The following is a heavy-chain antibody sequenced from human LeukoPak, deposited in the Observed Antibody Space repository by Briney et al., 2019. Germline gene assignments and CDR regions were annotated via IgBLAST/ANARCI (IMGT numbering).Heavy chain of an antibody. D-gene: IGHD6-6*01. J-gene: IGHJ4*02. CDR2: ISSSSSYI. Sequence: GGSLRLSCAAAGFTFSSYSTNWVRQAPGKGLECVSSISSSSSYIYYADSVKGRFTISRDNAKNSLYLQMNSLRAEDTAVYYCARDLGIAARPPLGFDYLGQGTLVTVSS. CDR1: GFTFSSYS. V-gene: IGHV3-21*01. CDR3: ARDLGIAARPPLGFDY.